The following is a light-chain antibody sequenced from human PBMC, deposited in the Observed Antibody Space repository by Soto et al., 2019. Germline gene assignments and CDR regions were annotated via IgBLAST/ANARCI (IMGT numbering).Light chain of an antibody. CDR2: WAS. J-gene: IGKJ2*01. CDR3: QQYESTPPT. V-gene: IGKV4-1*01. Sequence: DIVMTQSPDSLAVSLGERATINCKSSQSVLYSSNNKNYLAWYQQRPGQPPKLLIYWASTRESGVPDRFSGSGSGTDFTLTITSLQAEDVAVYSCQQYESTPPTFGQGTKFEIK. CDR1: QSVLYSSNNKNY.